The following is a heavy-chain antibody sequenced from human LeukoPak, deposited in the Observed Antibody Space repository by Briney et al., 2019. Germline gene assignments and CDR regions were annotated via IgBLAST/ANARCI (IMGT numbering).Heavy chain of an antibody. J-gene: IGHJ4*02. CDR2: ISYDGSNK. V-gene: IGHV3-30*03. CDR1: GFTFSSYG. CDR3: ARGGYSGYEIDY. Sequence: PGGPLRLSCAASGFTFSSYGMHWVRQAPGKGLEWVAVISYDGSNKYYADSVKGRFTISRDNSKNSLYLQMNSLRAEDTAVYYCARGGYSGYEIDYWGQGTLVTVSS. D-gene: IGHD5-12*01.